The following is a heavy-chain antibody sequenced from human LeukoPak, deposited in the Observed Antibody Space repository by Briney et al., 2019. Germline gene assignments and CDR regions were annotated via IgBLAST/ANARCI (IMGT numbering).Heavy chain of an antibody. CDR3: TRAQGYSSGWDFQH. CDR1: GDSISSSNW. J-gene: IGHJ1*01. CDR2: IYHSGST. Sequence: SGTLSLTCAVSGDSISSSNWWSWVRQPPGKGLEWIGEIYHSGSTNYNPSLKSRVTISVDASKNQFSLKMSSMTAADTAVYYCTRAQGYSSGWDFQHWGQGTLVTVSS. V-gene: IGHV4-4*02. D-gene: IGHD6-19*01.